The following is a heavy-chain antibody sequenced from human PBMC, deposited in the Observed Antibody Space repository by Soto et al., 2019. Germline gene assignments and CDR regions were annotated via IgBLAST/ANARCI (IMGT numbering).Heavy chain of an antibody. D-gene: IGHD6-13*01. CDR3: ARASAGTYYGMDV. CDR1: GGSISSYY. Sequence: PSETLSLTCTVSGGSISSYYWSWIRQPPGKGLEYIGYIYYSGSTNYNPSLKSRVTISVDTSKNQFSLKLSSVTAADTAVYYCARASAGTYYGMDVRGQGTTVTVSS. V-gene: IGHV4-59*12. CDR2: IYYSGST. J-gene: IGHJ6*02.